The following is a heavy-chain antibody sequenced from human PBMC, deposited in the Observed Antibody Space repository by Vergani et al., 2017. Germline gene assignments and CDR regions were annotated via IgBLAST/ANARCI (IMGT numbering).Heavy chain of an antibody. D-gene: IGHD6-13*01. Sequence: QVQLQESGPGLVKPSQTLSLTCTVSGGSISSGGYYWSWIRQHPGKGLEWIGYIYYSGSTYYNPSLKSLVTISVDTSKNQFSRYLSSVTAADTAVYYCARSSLSSTYNWFDPWGQGTLVTVSS. V-gene: IGHV4-31*01. CDR1: GGSISSGGYY. J-gene: IGHJ5*02. CDR3: ARSSLSSTYNWFDP. CDR2: IYYSGST.